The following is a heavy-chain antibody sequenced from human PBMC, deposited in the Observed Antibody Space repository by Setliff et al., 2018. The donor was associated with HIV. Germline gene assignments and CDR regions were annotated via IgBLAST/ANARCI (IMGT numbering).Heavy chain of an antibody. Sequence: AASVKVSCKAFGYNFTTYALHWVRQAPGQSLEWLGWMNAASGKTKYSEEFQDRITFTRDTSAKTGYLELTKLRSEDMGIYYCVRVRVGGSLYFDYWGQGTPVTVSS. V-gene: IGHV1-3*03. CDR2: MNAASGKT. D-gene: IGHD1-26*01. CDR3: VRVRVGGSLYFDY. CDR1: GYNFTTYA. J-gene: IGHJ4*02.